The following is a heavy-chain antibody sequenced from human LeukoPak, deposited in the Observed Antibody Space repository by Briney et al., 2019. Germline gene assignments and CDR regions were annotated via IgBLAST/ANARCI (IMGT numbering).Heavy chain of an antibody. CDR2: IWFDGSHK. CDR1: GFTFSDSG. V-gene: IGHV3-33*01. Sequence: GGSLRLSCTASGFTFSDSGMHWVRQAPGKGLEWVAVIWFDGSHKYFGDSVKVRFSISRDNSKNTVYLQMDSLRGDDTAVYYCARGDPLKGTRVFYYHGMDVWGQGTTVTVSS. CDR3: ARGDPLKGTRVFYYHGMDV. D-gene: IGHD1-14*01. J-gene: IGHJ6*02.